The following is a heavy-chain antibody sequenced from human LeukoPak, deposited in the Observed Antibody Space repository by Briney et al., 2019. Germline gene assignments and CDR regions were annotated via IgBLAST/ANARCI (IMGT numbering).Heavy chain of an antibody. CDR1: GGSFSGYY. CDR2: INHSGST. J-gene: IGHJ4*02. D-gene: IGHD2-2*01. Sequence: PSETLSLTCAVYGGSFSGYYWSWIRQPPGKGLEWIGEINHSGSTNYNPSLKSRVTISVDTSKNQFSLKLGSVTAADTAVYYCARGPKSRVGYCSSTSCPALFDYWGQGTLVTVSS. V-gene: IGHV4-34*01. CDR3: ARGPKSRVGYCSSTSCPALFDY.